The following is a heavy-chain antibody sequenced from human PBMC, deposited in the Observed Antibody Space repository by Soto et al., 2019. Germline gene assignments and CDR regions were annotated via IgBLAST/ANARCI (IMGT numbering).Heavy chain of an antibody. CDR3: AKGDYDILTGPDY. Sequence: SCKASGFTFSSYGMHWVRQAPGKGLEWVAVISYDGSNKYYADSVKGRFTISRDNSKNTLYLQMNSLRAEDTAVYYCAKGDYDILTGPDYWGQGTLVTVSS. D-gene: IGHD3-9*01. CDR2: ISYDGSNK. V-gene: IGHV3-30*18. CDR1: GFTFSSYG. J-gene: IGHJ4*02.